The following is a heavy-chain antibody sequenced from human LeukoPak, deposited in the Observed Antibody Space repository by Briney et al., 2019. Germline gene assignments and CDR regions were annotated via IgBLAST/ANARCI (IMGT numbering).Heavy chain of an antibody. V-gene: IGHV3-74*01. CDR3: ARDLGSGWNFDY. D-gene: IGHD6-19*01. Sequence: GGSLRLSCTASGFSFSGHWMHWARQLPGKGLVWVSRISPTGSTTSYADSVKGRFTVSRDNSKNTLYLQMNSLRAEDTAVYCCARDLGSGWNFDYWGQGTLVTVSS. CDR1: GFSFSGHW. J-gene: IGHJ4*02. CDR2: ISPTGSTT.